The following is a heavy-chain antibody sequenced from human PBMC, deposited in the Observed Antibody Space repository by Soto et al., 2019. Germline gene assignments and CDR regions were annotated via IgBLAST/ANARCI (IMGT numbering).Heavy chain of an antibody. Sequence: GGSLRLSCAASGFTFSSYAMSWVRQAPGKGLEWVSAISGSGGSTYYADSVKGRFTISRDNSKNTLYLQMNSLRAEDTAVYYCAKGLLRIAAAALSGWFDPWGQGTLVTVSS. D-gene: IGHD6-13*01. J-gene: IGHJ5*02. CDR3: AKGLLRIAAAALSGWFDP. CDR1: GFTFSSYA. V-gene: IGHV3-23*01. CDR2: ISGSGGST.